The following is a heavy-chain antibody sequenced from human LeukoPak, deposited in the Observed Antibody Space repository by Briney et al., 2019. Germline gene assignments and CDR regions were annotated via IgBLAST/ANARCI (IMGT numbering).Heavy chain of an antibody. D-gene: IGHD2-21*02. CDR3: ARGSPAGLPKDPSFDY. Sequence: PGGSLRLSCAASGFTLSSYAMHWVRQAPGKGLEWVAVISYDGSNKYYADSVKGRFTISRDNSKNTLYLQMNSLRAEDTAVYYCARGSPAGLPKDPSFDYWGQGTLVTVSS. CDR1: GFTLSSYA. CDR2: ISYDGSNK. V-gene: IGHV3-30-3*01. J-gene: IGHJ4*02.